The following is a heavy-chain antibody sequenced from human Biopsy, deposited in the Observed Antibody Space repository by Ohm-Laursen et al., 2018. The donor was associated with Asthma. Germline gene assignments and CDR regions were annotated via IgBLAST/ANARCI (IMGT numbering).Heavy chain of an antibody. J-gene: IGHJ4*02. CDR3: ARLPYVSGSFFDF. D-gene: IGHD3-10*01. CDR1: GYIFTSYW. V-gene: IGHV5-51*01. Sequence: ESLRISCNASGYIFTSYWIGWVRQMPGKGLEWMAIIFPDDSDTIYSPSFQGQVTISADKSISTVYLQWSSLKASDTAKYYCARLPYVSGSFFDFWGQGTQVTVAS. CDR2: IFPDDSDT.